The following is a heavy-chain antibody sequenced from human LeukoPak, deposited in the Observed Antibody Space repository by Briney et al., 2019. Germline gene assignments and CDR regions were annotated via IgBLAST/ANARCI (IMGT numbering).Heavy chain of an antibody. V-gene: IGHV1-18*01. D-gene: IGHD6-19*01. J-gene: IGHJ6*02. CDR1: GYTFTSYG. Sequence: GASVKVSCKASGYTFTSYGISWVRQAPGQGLEWMGWISAYNGNTNYAQKLQGRVTMTTDTSTSTAYMELRSLRSDDTAVYYCARDTAVAGLYYYYGMDVWGQGTTVTVSS. CDR2: ISAYNGNT. CDR3: ARDTAVAGLYYYYGMDV.